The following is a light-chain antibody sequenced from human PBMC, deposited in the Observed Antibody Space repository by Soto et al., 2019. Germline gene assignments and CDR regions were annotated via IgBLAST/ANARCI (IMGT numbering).Light chain of an antibody. CDR2: AAS. J-gene: IGKJ3*01. CDR1: QGISSY. V-gene: IGKV1-9*01. CDR3: QQLNSYALT. Sequence: DIQLTQSPSFLSASVGDRVTITCRASQGISSYLAWYQQKPGKAPKLLIYAASTLQSGVPSRFSSSGSVTASTLTISSLHREDFATYYCQQLNSYALTFGPGTNVDIK.